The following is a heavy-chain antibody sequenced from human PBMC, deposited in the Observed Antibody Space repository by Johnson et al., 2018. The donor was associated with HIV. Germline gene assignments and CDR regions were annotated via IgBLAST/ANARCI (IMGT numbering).Heavy chain of an antibody. V-gene: IGHV3-23*04. CDR3: ARDRGGPVRDGAFDI. Sequence: EVQLVESGGGVVQPGGSLRMSCVASGFTFSTYGMTWVRQAPGKGLEWVSAISGTGGTTYYADSVRGRFSISRDKSKDTLYLQMSSLRAEDTAVYYCARDRGGPVRDGAFDIWGKGTMVTVSS. J-gene: IGHJ3*02. D-gene: IGHD3-10*01. CDR1: GFTFSTYG. CDR2: ISGTGGTT.